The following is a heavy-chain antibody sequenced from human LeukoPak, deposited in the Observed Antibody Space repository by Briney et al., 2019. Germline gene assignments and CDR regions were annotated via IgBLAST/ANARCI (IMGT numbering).Heavy chain of an antibody. V-gene: IGHV3-7*01. Sequence: PGGSLRLSCVASGFTFSSDWMSCVRQAPGKGLEWVANIRQDGSEKYYVDSVKGRFTISRDNAKNSLYLQMNSPRAEDMAVYYCARPHRATPNEGYWGQGTLVTVSS. D-gene: IGHD2-8*01. CDR1: GFTFSSDW. CDR2: IRQDGSEK. CDR3: ARPHRATPNEGY. J-gene: IGHJ4*02.